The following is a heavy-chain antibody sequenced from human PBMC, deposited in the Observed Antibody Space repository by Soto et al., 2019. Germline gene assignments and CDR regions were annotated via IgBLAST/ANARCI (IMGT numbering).Heavy chain of an antibody. CDR3: EVTTGY. Sequence: QVQVVQSRAGVKKPGPSLKASAKTLEYTFPDYDTNGVRQATGQGLGGMGWVSPGNGNAGYAPQFQGRVTMTSDTSISTVYMELSSLTSEDTAVYFCEVTTGYWGQGTMVTVSS. CDR1: EYTFPDYD. V-gene: IGHV1-8*01. CDR2: VSPGNGNA. D-gene: IGHD2-21*02. J-gene: IGHJ4*02.